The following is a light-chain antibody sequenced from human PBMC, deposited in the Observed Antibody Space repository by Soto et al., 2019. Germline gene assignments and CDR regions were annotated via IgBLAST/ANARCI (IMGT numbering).Light chain of an antibody. CDR1: QTVSSN. V-gene: IGKV3-15*01. Sequence: EMVMTQSPATLSVSPGGRATLSCRASQTVSSNLAWYQQKPGQAPRLLIFGASTRATGIPVRFSGSGSGTEFTLTISGLQSEDFALYYCQQYITWPRTFGQGTKVEI. J-gene: IGKJ1*01. CDR3: QQYITWPRT. CDR2: GAS.